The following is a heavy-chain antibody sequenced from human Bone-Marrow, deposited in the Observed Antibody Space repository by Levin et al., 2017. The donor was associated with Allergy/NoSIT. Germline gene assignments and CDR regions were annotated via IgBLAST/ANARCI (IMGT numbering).Heavy chain of an antibody. CDR2: IYSGGST. CDR1: GFTVSDNY. J-gene: IGHJ4*02. CDR3: ARGSGHLSY. Sequence: GESLKISCAASGFTVSDNYMSWVRQAPGKGLEWVSVIYSGGSTYYAGSVKDRFTISRDNSKNTLYLQMNSLRAEDTAVYYCARGSGHLSYWGQGTLVTVSS. V-gene: IGHV3-66*01. D-gene: IGHD6-19*01.